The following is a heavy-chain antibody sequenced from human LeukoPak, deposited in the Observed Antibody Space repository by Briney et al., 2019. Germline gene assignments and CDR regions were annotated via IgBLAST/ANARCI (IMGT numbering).Heavy chain of an antibody. CDR1: GFTFSSYG. J-gene: IGHJ5*02. D-gene: IGHD2-2*01. V-gene: IGHV3-30*03. CDR2: VSYDGSKK. Sequence: GGSLRLSCAASGFTFSSYGMHWVRQAPGKGLEWLAFVSYDGSKKYYSDSVKGRFTISRDNAKNSLYLQMNSPRAEDTAVYYCARDLGVVVPAAMRQHWFDPWGQGTLVTVSS. CDR3: ARDLGVVVPAAMRQHWFDP.